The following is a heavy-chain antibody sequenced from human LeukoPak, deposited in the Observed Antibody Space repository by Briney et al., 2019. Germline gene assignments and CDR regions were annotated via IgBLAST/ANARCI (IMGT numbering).Heavy chain of an antibody. CDR3: AKWGSYYYDSSGYPGPYYFDY. J-gene: IGHJ4*02. D-gene: IGHD3-22*01. CDR1: GFTFSSYA. CDR2: ISGSGGST. Sequence: GGSLRLSCAASGFTFSSYAMSWVRQAPGKGLEWVSAISGSGGSTYYADSVKGRFTISRDNSKNTLYLQMNSLRAEDTAVYYCAKWGSYYYDSSGYPGPYYFDYWGQGTLVTVPS. V-gene: IGHV3-23*01.